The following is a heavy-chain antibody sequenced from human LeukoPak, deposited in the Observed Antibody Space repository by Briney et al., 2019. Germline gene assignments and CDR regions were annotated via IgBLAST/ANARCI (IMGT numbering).Heavy chain of an antibody. D-gene: IGHD4-17*01. CDR2: ISAYNGNT. CDR3: ARGAYGDYGPNWFDP. CDR1: GYTFTSYG. Sequence: ASVKVSCKASGYTFTSYGISWVRQAPGQGLEWMGWISAYNGNTNYAQKLQGRVTMTTDTPTRTAYMELRSLRSDDTAVYYCARGAYGDYGPNWFDPWGQGTLVTVSS. V-gene: IGHV1-18*01. J-gene: IGHJ5*02.